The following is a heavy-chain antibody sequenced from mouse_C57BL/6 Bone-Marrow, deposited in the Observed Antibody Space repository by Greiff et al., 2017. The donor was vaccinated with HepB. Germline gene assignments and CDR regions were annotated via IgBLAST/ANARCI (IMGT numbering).Heavy chain of an antibody. Sequence: QVQLKESGPELVKPGASVKISCKASGYAFSSSWMNWVKQRPGKGLEWIGRIYPGDGGNNHNGKFKAKATVTADKSSSTAYMQLSSLTSEYYAVYFCARDPLYDYYYVGYFDYWGQGTTLTVSS. J-gene: IGHJ2*01. V-gene: IGHV1-82*01. CDR1: GYAFSSSW. CDR2: IYPGDGGN. CDR3: ARDPLYDYYYVGYFDY. D-gene: IGHD2-3*01.